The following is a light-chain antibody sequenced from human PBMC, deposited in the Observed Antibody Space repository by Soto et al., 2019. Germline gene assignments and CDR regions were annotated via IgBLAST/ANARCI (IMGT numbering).Light chain of an antibody. Sequence: DSQMTQYPSSVSASVGDRVTITCRASQGISSWLAWYQQKPGKAPKILISDASSLESGVPSRFSGSGSGTDFTLTISSLEPEDFAVYYCQQRSNWPPTFGQGSKV. CDR1: QGISSW. CDR3: QQRSNWPPT. CDR2: DAS. J-gene: IGKJ1*01. V-gene: IGKV1-12*01.